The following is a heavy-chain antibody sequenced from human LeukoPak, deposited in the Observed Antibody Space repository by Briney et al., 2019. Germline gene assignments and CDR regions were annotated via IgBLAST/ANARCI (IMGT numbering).Heavy chain of an antibody. CDR2: ISSSSSYI. CDR3: ARDLPATASYTFDY. V-gene: IGHV3-21*01. J-gene: IGHJ4*02. CDR1: RFTFSSYS. D-gene: IGHD2-21*02. Sequence: GGLRLSCAASRFTFSSYSMNWVRQAPGKGLEWVSSISSSSSYIYYADSVKGRFTISRDNAKNSLYLQMNSLRAEDTAVYYCARDLPATASYTFDYWGQGTLVTVSS.